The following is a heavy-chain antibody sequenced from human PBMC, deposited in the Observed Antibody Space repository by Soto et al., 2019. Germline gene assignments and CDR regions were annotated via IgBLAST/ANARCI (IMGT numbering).Heavy chain of an antibody. CDR2: ISGSGGST. V-gene: IGHV3-23*01. CDR1: GFTFSSDA. Sequence: VSLRLSCAASGFTFSSDAMSWVRHAPREGVEWGSSISGSGGSTYYADSVKGRFTISRDNSKNTLYLQMNSLRAEDTAVYYCARVFSSSWYYFDYWGQGTLVTVSS. J-gene: IGHJ4*02. CDR3: ARVFSSSWYYFDY. D-gene: IGHD6-13*01.